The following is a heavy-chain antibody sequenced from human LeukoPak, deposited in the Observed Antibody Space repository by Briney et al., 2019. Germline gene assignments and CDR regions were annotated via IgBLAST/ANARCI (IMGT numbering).Heavy chain of an antibody. J-gene: IGHJ2*01. D-gene: IGHD2-21*02. V-gene: IGHV3-7*01. CDR3: ARTRVVTRGGYWYFDV. CDR1: GFDFTAHW. CDR2: IKHDGSEK. Sequence: PGGSLRLSCATSGFDFTAHWMSWVRQAPGKRLEGVANIKHDGSEKYYVDSVKGRFTISRDYAKDSVYLQMNSLRVDDTAVYYCARTRVVTRGGYWYFDVWGRGTLVTVSS.